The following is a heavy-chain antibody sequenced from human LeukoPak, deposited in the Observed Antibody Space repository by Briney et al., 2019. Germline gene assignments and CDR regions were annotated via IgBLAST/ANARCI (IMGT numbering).Heavy chain of an antibody. CDR2: MYYSGST. Sequence: SETLSLTCSVAGGSISNHYWSWNRQPPGKGLEWIGSMYYSGSTNYNPSLKSRATIPEDTSKKQFSLKLSSVTAADTAVYYCARAGYDTSGFWYFDLWGRGTLVTVSS. D-gene: IGHD3-22*01. CDR3: ARAGYDTSGFWYFDL. J-gene: IGHJ2*01. CDR1: GGSISNHY. V-gene: IGHV4-59*11.